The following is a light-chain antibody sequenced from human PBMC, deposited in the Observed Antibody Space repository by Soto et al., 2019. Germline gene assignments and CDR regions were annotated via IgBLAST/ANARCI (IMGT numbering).Light chain of an antibody. V-gene: IGKV3-15*01. CDR1: QSVSSN. CDR3: QQYNNWPPWT. Sequence: EIVMTQSPATLSVSPGERATLSCRASQSVSSNLAWYQQTPGQAPRLLFYGASTRATGIPARFSGSGSGTEFTLTISSLQSEDFAVYYCQQYNNWPPWTFGQGTKVEIK. CDR2: GAS. J-gene: IGKJ1*01.